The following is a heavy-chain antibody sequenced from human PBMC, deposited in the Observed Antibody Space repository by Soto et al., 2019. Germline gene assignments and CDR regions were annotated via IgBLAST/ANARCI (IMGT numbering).Heavy chain of an antibody. CDR1: GFTFSDSD. J-gene: IGHJ2*01. Sequence: VGSLRLSCAASGFTFSDSDMHWVRQTTGKSLEWVAAILTAGDTYYPGSVKGRFTISREGVKNSLYLQMNSLRAGDTAVYFCARKPRTGAGSTDWYFDLWGRGTLVTVSS. D-gene: IGHD6-19*01. CDR2: ILTAGDT. CDR3: ARKPRTGAGSTDWYFDL. V-gene: IGHV3-13*01.